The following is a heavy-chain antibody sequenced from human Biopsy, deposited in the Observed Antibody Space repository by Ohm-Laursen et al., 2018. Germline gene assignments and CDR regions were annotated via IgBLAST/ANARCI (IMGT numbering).Heavy chain of an antibody. J-gene: IGHJ3*02. V-gene: IGHV4-4*07. Sequence: GTLSLTCTVSGGFISTYYWNWIRQPAGKALEWIGRIYNTGSTNYNPSLQGRVTMSVDTSKNQFSLKMSSVTAADTAVYYCARDLPYYENSGYGAFDMWGQGTMVTVSS. CDR3: ARDLPYYENSGYGAFDM. CDR2: IYNTGST. CDR1: GGFISTYY. D-gene: IGHD3-22*01.